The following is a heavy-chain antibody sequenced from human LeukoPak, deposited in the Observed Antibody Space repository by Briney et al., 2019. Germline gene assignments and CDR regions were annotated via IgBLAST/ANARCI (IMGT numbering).Heavy chain of an antibody. D-gene: IGHD3-9*01. Sequence: PGGSLRLSCAASGFTFRNYAMSWVRQAPGKGLEWVSAIGDDVVSTYYAESVKGRFTISRDNSKNTLYLQMNSLRAEDTATYYCARDSPLLTVWGQGTLVTVSS. CDR1: GFTFRNYA. CDR3: ARDSPLLTV. V-gene: IGHV3-23*01. J-gene: IGHJ4*02. CDR2: IGDDVVST.